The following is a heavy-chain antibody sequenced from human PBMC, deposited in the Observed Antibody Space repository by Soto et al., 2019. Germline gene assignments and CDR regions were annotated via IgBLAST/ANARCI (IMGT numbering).Heavy chain of an antibody. CDR1: GFIFTGYY. CDR3: ARDERSYGEPPFDY. CDR2: IKSNGDDT. D-gene: IGHD2-21*01. Sequence: QVQLVQSGAEVREAGASVKVSCKASGFIFTGYYIHWVRQVPGQGLEWMGWIKSNGDDTKYAQKFQDRVTMTRDTSMSTVYMEVSRLRSDDTAVYFCARDERSYGEPPFDYWGQGTLVTVSS. V-gene: IGHV1-2*02. J-gene: IGHJ4*02.